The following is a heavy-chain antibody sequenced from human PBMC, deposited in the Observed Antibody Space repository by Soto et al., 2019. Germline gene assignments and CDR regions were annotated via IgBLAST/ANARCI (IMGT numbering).Heavy chain of an antibody. J-gene: IGHJ4*02. CDR3: ARHDTTDYESGAHFYGDY. V-gene: IGHV5-10-1*01. CDR1: GYRLSNYW. Sequence: PXESLKISFQASGYRLSNYWITWVRQSPGKGLEWMGTIDPSDPYSKNNPSLQGHVIISADKSISTAYLQWSSLKASDTAIYYCARHDTTDYESGAHFYGDYWGQGTQVTVSS. CDR2: IDPSDPYS. D-gene: IGHD3-22*01.